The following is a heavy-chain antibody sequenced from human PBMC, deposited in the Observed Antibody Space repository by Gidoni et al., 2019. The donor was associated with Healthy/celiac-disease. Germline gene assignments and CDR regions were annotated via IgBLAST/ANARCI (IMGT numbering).Heavy chain of an antibody. CDR2: IKSKTDGGTT. CDR1: GFTFSNDW. Sequence: EVQLVESGGGLVKPGGSLRLSCAASGFTFSNDWMRWVCQAPGKGLEWVGRIKSKTDGGTTDYAAPVKGRFTISRDDSKNTLYLQMNSLKTEDTAVYYCTARDPLRARFDYWGQGTLVTVSS. J-gene: IGHJ4*02. V-gene: IGHV3-15*01. CDR3: TARDPLRARFDY.